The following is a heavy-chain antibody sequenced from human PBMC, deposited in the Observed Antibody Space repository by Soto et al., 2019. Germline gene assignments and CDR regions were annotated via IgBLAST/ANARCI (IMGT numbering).Heavy chain of an antibody. D-gene: IGHD6-19*01. J-gene: IGHJ4*02. Sequence: EVQLLESGGGLVQPGGSLRLSCAASGFTFGSYAMSWVRQAPGTGMEWVSAISGSGGSTYYADSVKGRFTISRDNSKNTLYLQMNSLRAEDTAVYYCAKATIAVAGQVSNWGQGTLVTVSS. V-gene: IGHV3-23*01. CDR3: AKATIAVAGQVSN. CDR2: ISGSGGST. CDR1: GFTFGSYA.